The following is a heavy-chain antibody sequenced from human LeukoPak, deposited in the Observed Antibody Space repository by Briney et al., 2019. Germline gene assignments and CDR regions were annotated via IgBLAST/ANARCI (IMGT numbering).Heavy chain of an antibody. CDR1: GFTFDDYA. CDR2: ISWDGGST. CDR3: AKDNQQQLVEYYFDY. V-gene: IGHV3-43D*03. J-gene: IGHJ4*02. D-gene: IGHD6-13*01. Sequence: PGGSLRLSCAASGFTFDDYAMHWVRQAPGKGLEWVSLISWDGGSTYYADSVKGRFTISRDNSKNSLYLRMNSLRAEDTALYYCAKDNQQQLVEYYFDYWGQGTLVTVSS.